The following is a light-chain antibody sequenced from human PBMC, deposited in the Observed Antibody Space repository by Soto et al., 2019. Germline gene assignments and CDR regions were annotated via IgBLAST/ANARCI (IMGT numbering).Light chain of an antibody. Sequence: DIQITQSPSSLSASVGDRVTITCRASQGISNSLAWYGQKPGKVPRLLIYAASLLHLGVRSLFSCSGAGTDCTRTISSLQPEDVATDYCQKYNNVPATFGLGTRLEIK. V-gene: IGKV1-27*01. CDR3: QKYNNVPAT. CDR2: AAS. CDR1: QGISNS. J-gene: IGKJ5*01.